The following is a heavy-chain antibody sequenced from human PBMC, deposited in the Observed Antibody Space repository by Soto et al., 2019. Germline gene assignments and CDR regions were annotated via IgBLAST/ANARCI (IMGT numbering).Heavy chain of an antibody. D-gene: IGHD3-9*01. CDR1: GGSISSSSYY. CDR3: ARLEGLATISYYFDF. J-gene: IGHJ4*02. Sequence: SETLSLTCTVSGGSISSSSYYWGWIRQPPGKGLEWIGSIYYSGSTYYNPSLKSRVTISLDKSKSQFSLKLNSVTAADSAVYFCARLEGLATISYYFDFWGQGALVTVSS. V-gene: IGHV4-39*01. CDR2: IYYSGST.